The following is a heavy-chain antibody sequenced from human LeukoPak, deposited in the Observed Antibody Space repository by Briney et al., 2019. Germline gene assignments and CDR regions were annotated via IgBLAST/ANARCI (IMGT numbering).Heavy chain of an antibody. CDR1: GGSISSYY. V-gene: IGHV4-59*01. D-gene: IGHD2-2*01. CDR2: IYYSGST. J-gene: IGHJ2*01. CDR3: ARVYGVVVPAAPTYWYFDL. Sequence: PSETLSLTCTVSGGSISSYYWSWIRQPPGKGLEWIGYIYYSGSTNYNPSLKSRVTISVDTSKNQFSLKLSSVTAADTAVYYCARVYGVVVPAAPTYWYFDLWGRGTLVTVSS.